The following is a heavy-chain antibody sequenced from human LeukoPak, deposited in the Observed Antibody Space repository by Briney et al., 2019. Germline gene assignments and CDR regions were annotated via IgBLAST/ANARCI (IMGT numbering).Heavy chain of an antibody. CDR2: ISSSSSYI. D-gene: IGHD3-22*01. Sequence: GGSLRLSCAASGFTFSSYSMNWVRQAPGKGLEWVSSISSSSSYIYYADSVKGRFTISRDNAKNSLYLQMNSLRAEDTAVYYCARARGYYDSSGYCFDYWGQGTLVTVSS. J-gene: IGHJ4*02. CDR1: GFTFSSYS. V-gene: IGHV3-21*01. CDR3: ARARGYYDSSGYCFDY.